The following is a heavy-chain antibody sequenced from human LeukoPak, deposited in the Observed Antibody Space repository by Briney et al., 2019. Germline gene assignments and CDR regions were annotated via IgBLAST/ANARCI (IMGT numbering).Heavy chain of an antibody. CDR2: IYCSGST. CDR3: ARVAISITIFGVVEHYGMDV. D-gene: IGHD3-3*01. Sequence: PSETLSLTCTVSVGSISSYYWSWIRHPPWKGLEWIGYIYCSGSTNYNPSLKSRVTISVDTSKNQFSLKLSSVTAADTAVYYCARVAISITIFGVVEHYGMDVWGQGTTVTVSS. J-gene: IGHJ6*02. V-gene: IGHV4-59*01. CDR1: VGSISSYY.